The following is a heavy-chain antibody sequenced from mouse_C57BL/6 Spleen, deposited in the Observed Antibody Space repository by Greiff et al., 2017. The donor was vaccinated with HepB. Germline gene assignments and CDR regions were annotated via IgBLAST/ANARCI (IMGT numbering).Heavy chain of an antibody. CDR1: GYAFTNYL. CDR3: ARYDYDRGYYAMDY. D-gene: IGHD2-4*01. CDR2: INPGSGGT. J-gene: IGHJ4*01. V-gene: IGHV1-54*01. Sequence: QVQLQQSGAELVRPGTSVKVSCKASGYAFTNYLIEWVKQRPGQGLEWIGVINPGSGGTNYNKKFKGKATLTADKSSSTAYMQLSSLTSEDSAVYFCARYDYDRGYYAMDYWGQGTSVTVSS.